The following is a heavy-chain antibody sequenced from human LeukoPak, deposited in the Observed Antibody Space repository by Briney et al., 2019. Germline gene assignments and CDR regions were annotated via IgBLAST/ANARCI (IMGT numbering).Heavy chain of an antibody. J-gene: IGHJ4*02. CDR3: AKDERYYSSGSYFWLEY. V-gene: IGHV3-30*02. D-gene: IGHD3-10*01. Sequence: GGSLRLSCAASGFIFNTYGMHWLRQAPGKGLEWVGFIRYDGSTQYYADSVKGRLTISGDNSKNTLYLQMKTLRVEDTAVYYCAKDERYYSSGSYFWLEYWGQGTLVTVPS. CDR2: IRYDGSTQ. CDR1: GFIFNTYG.